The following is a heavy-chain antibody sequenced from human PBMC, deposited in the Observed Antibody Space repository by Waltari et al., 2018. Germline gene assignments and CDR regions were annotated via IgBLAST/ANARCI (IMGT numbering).Heavy chain of an antibody. CDR3: ARDLGVIAALENWFDP. V-gene: IGHV1-2*02. Sequence: QVQLVQSGAEVKKPGASVKVSCKASGYTFTGYYMQWVRQARGQGLEWMGWINPNSGGTNYAQKFQGRVTMTRDTSISTAYMELSRLRSDDTAVYYCARDLGVIAALENWFDPWGQGTLVTVSS. D-gene: IGHD6-13*01. J-gene: IGHJ5*02. CDR2: INPNSGGT. CDR1: GYTFTGYY.